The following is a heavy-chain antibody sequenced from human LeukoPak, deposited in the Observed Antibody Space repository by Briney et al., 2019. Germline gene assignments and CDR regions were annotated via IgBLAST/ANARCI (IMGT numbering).Heavy chain of an antibody. J-gene: IGHJ6*03. D-gene: IGHD3-9*01. CDR1: GYTFTSYG. CDR3: ARVAVLRYFDWPPAYYYYYMDV. CDR2: ISAYNGNT. Sequence: ASVKVSCKASGYTFTSYGISWVRQAPGQGLEWMGWISAYNGNTNYAQKLQGRVTMTTDTSTSTAYMELRSLRSDDTAVYYCARVAVLRYFDWPPAYYYYYMDVWGKGTTVTVSS. V-gene: IGHV1-18*01.